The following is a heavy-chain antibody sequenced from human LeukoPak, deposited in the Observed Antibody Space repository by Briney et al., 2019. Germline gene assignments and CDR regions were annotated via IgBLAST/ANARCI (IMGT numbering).Heavy chain of an antibody. CDR3: ASVFTPDLQLDY. CDR1: GFYIRIGYY. D-gene: IGHD1-14*01. J-gene: IGHJ4*02. V-gene: IGHV4-38-2*02. Sequence: SETLSLTCTVSGFYIRIGYYWGWIRQPPGKGLEWIGSIYHSGNTYYNPSLKSRVTISVDTSKNQFSLKLSSVTAADTAVYYCASVFTPDLQLDYWGQGTLVTVSS. CDR2: IYHSGNT.